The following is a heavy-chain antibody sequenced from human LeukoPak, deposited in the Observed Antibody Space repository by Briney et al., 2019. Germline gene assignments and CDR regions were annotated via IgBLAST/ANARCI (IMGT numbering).Heavy chain of an antibody. V-gene: IGHV3-23*01. CDR2: ISGSGGST. D-gene: IGHD6-13*01. J-gene: IGHJ6*02. CDR3: ARDPHSRLYSSSWYPPYYYGMDV. CDR1: GFTFSSYA. Sequence: PGGSLRLSCAASGFTFSSYAMSWVRQAPGKGLEWVSAISGSGGSTYYADSVKGRFTISRDNSKNTLYLQMNSLRAEDTAVYYCARDPHSRLYSSSWYPPYYYGMDVWGQGTTVTVSS.